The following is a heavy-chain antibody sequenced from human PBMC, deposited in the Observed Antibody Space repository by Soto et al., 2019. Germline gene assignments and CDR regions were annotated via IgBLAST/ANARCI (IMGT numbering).Heavy chain of an antibody. D-gene: IGHD1-26*01. J-gene: IGHJ4*02. CDR2: INPNSGDT. Sequence: QVQLVQSGPEMSKPGASVKVSCNTSGYTFTIYFIHWVRQAPGRGLEWMGWINPNSGDTKYAKNFQGRVTMTKDTSISTAYMDLGGLTSDDTAVFFCARVKRGSFYCDSWGQGTLVTVSS. V-gene: IGHV1-2*02. CDR1: GYTFTIYF. CDR3: ARVKRGSFYCDS.